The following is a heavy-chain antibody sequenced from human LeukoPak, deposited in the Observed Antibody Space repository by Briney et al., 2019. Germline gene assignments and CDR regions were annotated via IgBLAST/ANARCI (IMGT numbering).Heavy chain of an antibody. CDR1: GYTFTGYY. J-gene: IGHJ6*02. D-gene: IGHD6-13*01. CDR3: ARGGGSSWLQNYYGMDV. V-gene: IGHV1-2*02. Sequence: GASVTVSCKASGYTFTGYYMHWVRQAPGQGLEWMGWINPNSGGTNYAQKLQGRVTMTTDTSTSTAYMELRSLRSDDTAVYYCARGGGSSWLQNYYGMDVWGQGTTVTVSS. CDR2: INPNSGGT.